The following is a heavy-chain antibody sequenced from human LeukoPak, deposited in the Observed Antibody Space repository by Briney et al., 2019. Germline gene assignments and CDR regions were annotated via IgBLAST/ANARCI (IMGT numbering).Heavy chain of an antibody. J-gene: IGHJ6*03. CDR3: ALLYYDILTGPGDYYYYMDV. D-gene: IGHD3-9*01. CDR2: HYYSGST. CDR1: GGSISSYY. Sequence: PSETLSLTCTVSGGSISSYYWIWIRQPPGKGLEWIGYHYYSGSTNYNPSLKSRVTISVDTSKNQFSLKLSSVTAADTAVYYCALLYYDILTGPGDYYYYMDVWGKGTTVTVSS. V-gene: IGHV4-59*01.